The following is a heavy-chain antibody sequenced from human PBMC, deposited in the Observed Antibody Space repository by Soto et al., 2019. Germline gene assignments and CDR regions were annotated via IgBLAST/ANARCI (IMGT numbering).Heavy chain of an antibody. V-gene: IGHV4-59*01. Sequence: PSETLSLTCTLSAGSISSDYWSWIRQPPGKGLEWIGYIYYRGRNNYNTSLKSRVTISVDTSKNQFSLKLSSVTAADTAVYYCARDRRVWYSSSWLIDYWGQGTLVTVSS. CDR1: AGSISSDY. J-gene: IGHJ4*02. D-gene: IGHD6-13*01. CDR3: ARDRRVWYSSSWLIDY. CDR2: IYYRGRN.